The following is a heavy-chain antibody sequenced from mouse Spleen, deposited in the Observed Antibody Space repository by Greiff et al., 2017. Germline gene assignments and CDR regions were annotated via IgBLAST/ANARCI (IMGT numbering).Heavy chain of an antibody. CDR3: ARGQLGFAY. Sequence: QVQLQQSGAELVKPGASVKLSCKASGYTFTSYWMQWVKQRPGQGLEWIGEIDPSDSYTNYNQKFKGKATLTVDTSSSTAYMQLSSLTSEDSAVYYCARGQLGFAYWGQGTLVTVSA. CDR2: IDPSDSYT. J-gene: IGHJ3*01. CDR1: GYTFTSYW. D-gene: IGHD3-2*01. V-gene: IGHV1-50*01.